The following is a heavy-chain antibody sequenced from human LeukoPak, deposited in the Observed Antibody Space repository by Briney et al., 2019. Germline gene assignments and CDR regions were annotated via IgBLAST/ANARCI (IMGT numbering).Heavy chain of an antibody. CDR1: GFTFSNSA. J-gene: IGHJ4*02. Sequence: GGSLRLSCAASGFTFSNSAMSWVRQAPGKGLEWVSAISGDGGGTYYADSVKGRFTISGDNSKNTLYLQMNSLRAEDTAVYYCARVLSYDSSGFDFWGQGTLVTVSS. D-gene: IGHD3-22*01. CDR2: ISGDGGGT. CDR3: ARVLSYDSSGFDF. V-gene: IGHV3-23*01.